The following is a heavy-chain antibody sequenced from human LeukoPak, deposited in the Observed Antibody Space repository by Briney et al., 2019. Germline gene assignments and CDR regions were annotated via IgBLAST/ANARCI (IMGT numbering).Heavy chain of an antibody. V-gene: IGHV3-21*04. Sequence: GGSLRLSCAASGFTFNNYNMNWVRQAPGKGLEWVSYISYSSSYIYYADSVKGRFTISRDNSKNTLYLQMNSLRAEDTAVYYCAKFRRFKHYDLDYWGQGTLVTVSS. CDR2: ISYSSSYI. CDR3: AKFRRFKHYDLDY. J-gene: IGHJ4*02. CDR1: GFTFNNYN. D-gene: IGHD3-22*01.